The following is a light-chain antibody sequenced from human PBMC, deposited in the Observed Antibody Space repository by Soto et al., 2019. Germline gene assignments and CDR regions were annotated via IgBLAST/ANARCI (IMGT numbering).Light chain of an antibody. CDR3: QQYSTLPHT. V-gene: IGKV3-20*01. Sequence: ENVLTQSPGILSLSPGERATLSCRATQSVTNRYFAWYQQKPGQAPRLLIYGISSRATVIPDRFSGSGSGTDFTLTISRLEPEDFVVYYCQQYSTLPHTFGQGTKLEVK. J-gene: IGKJ2*01. CDR1: QSVTNRY. CDR2: GIS.